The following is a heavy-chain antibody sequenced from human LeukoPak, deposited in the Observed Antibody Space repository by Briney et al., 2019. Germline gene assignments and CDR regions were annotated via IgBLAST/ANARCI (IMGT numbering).Heavy chain of an antibody. J-gene: IGHJ4*02. V-gene: IGHV3-21*01. CDR2: ISSSSSYI. Sequence: GPLRLSCAASGFTFSSYSMNWVRQAPGKGLEWVSSISSSSSYIYYADSVKGRFTISRDNAKNSLYLQMNSLRAEDTAVYYCARAEDGSGSYYSGIDWGQGTLVTVSS. CDR3: ARAEDGSGSYYSGID. CDR1: GFTFSSYS. D-gene: IGHD3-10*01.